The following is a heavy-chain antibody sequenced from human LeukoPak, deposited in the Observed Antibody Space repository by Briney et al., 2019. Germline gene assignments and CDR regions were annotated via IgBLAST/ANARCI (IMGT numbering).Heavy chain of an antibody. J-gene: IGHJ4*02. CDR1: GFTFSDHY. CDR2: ISSSGSTI. Sequence: GGSLRLSCAASGFTFSDHYMSWIRQAPGKGLEWVSYISSSGSTIYYADSVKGRFTISRDNAKNSLYLQMNSLRAEDTAVYYCARYYDSSGYYLPGDYWGQGTLVTVSS. CDR3: ARYYDSSGYYLPGDY. D-gene: IGHD3-22*01. V-gene: IGHV3-11*04.